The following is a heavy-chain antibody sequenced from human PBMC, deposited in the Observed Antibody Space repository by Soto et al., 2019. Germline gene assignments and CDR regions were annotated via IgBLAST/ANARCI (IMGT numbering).Heavy chain of an antibody. J-gene: IGHJ3*02. D-gene: IGHD2-2*01. CDR3: ARLYCSSTSCYRPHAFDI. CDR1: GGSISSGGYY. Sequence: PSETLSLTCTVSGGSISSGGYYWSWIRRHPGKGLEWIGYIYYSGSTYYNPSLKSRVTISVDTSKNQFSLKLSSVTAADTAVYYCARLYCSSTSCYRPHAFDIWGQGTMVTVSS. V-gene: IGHV4-31*03. CDR2: IYYSGST.